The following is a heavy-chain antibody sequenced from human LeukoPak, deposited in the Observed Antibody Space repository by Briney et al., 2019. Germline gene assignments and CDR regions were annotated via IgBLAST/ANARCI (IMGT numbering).Heavy chain of an antibody. V-gene: IGHV3-30*18. J-gene: IGHJ4*02. D-gene: IGHD3/OR15-3a*01. CDR3: AKESTWTGTDTNYFDY. CDR1: GFTFSNYG. CDR2: ISNDGTNK. Sequence: PGGSLRLSCAASGFTFSNYGMHWVRQAPGKGLERVAVISNDGTNKYYADSVKGRFTFSRDNSKTTLYLQMNSLRTEDTAVYYCAKESTWTGTDTNYFDYWGQGTLATVSS.